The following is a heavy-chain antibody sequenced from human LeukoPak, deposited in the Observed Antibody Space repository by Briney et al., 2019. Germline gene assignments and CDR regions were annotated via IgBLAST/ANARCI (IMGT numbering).Heavy chain of an antibody. D-gene: IGHD6-13*01. CDR2: IYYSGST. CDR1: GGSISSYY. V-gene: IGHV4-59*01. CDR3: ARARYSSSWACDY. Sequence: SETLSLTCTVSGGSISSYYWSWIRQPPGKGLEWIGYIYYSGSTNYNPSLQSRVTISVDTSKNQFSLKLSSVTAAETAVYYCARARYSSSWACDYWGQGTLVTVSS. J-gene: IGHJ4*02.